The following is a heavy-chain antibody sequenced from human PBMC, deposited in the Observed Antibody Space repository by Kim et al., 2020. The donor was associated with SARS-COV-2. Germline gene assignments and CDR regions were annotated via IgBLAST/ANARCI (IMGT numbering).Heavy chain of an antibody. V-gene: IGHV3-30*04. CDR2: ITYEGSKK. CDR3: ARRDGIFEILTGYGYGLDV. D-gene: IGHD3-9*01. CDR1: GFTFNNYA. J-gene: IGHJ6*02. Sequence: GGSLRLSCAASGFTFNNYALHWVRQAPGKGLEWVAVITYEGSKKYYADSVKGRFTLSRDSSKNTLYLQMNSLRTEDTAVYYCARRDGIFEILTGYGYGLDVWGQGTTVIVSS.